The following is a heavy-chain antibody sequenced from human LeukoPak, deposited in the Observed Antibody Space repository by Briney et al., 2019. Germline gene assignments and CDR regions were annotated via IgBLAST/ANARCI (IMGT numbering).Heavy chain of an antibody. CDR2: ISSSSSYI. V-gene: IGHV3-21*01. CDR1: GFTFSSYS. CDR3: ARGKGDSYGLFLIDY. D-gene: IGHD5-18*01. Sequence: GGSLRLSCAASGFTFSSYSMNWVRQAPGKGLEWVSSISSSSSYIYYADSVKGRFTIPRDNAKNSLYLQMNSLRAEDTAVYYCARGKGDSYGLFLIDYWGQGTLVTVSS. J-gene: IGHJ4*02.